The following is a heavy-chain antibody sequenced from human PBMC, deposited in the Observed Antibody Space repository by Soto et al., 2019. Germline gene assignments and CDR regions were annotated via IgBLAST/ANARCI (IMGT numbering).Heavy chain of an antibody. V-gene: IGHV4-59*01. CDR3: ARDRGDGIVVVPAAISFDY. J-gene: IGHJ4*02. Sequence: SETLSLTCTVSGGPISTYYWSWIRQPPGKGLEWIGYIYFSGSTSYSPSLESRVTMSLDTSKNQVSLNLTSVTAADTAVYYCARDRGDGIVVVPAAISFDYWGQGTLVTVSS. CDR1: GGPISTYY. D-gene: IGHD2-2*02. CDR2: IYFSGST.